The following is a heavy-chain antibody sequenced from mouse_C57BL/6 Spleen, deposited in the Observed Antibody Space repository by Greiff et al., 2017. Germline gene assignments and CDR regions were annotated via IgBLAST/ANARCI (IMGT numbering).Heavy chain of an antibody. V-gene: IGHV1-80*01. CDR1: GYAFSSYW. J-gene: IGHJ4*01. CDR2: IYPGDGDT. D-gene: IGHD2-4*01. Sequence: QVQLQQSGAELVKPGASVKISCKASGYAFSSYWMNWVKQRPGKGLEWIGQIYPGDGDTNYNGKFKGKATLTADKSSSPAYMPLSSLTSEDSAVYFCAQTGLPYYAMDYWGQGTSVTVSS. CDR3: AQTGLPYYAMDY.